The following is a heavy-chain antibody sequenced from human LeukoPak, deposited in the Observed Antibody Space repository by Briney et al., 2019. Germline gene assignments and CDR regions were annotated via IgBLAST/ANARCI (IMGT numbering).Heavy chain of an antibody. CDR3: AKNSPRYCGGDCPLDS. Sequence: GGSLRLSCAASGFTFSSYAMTWVRQAPGKGLEWVSAITGSGGSTYYADSVEGRFTISRDNFKNMLYLQMDSLRAEDTALYYCAKNSPRYCGGDCPLDSWGQGTLVTVS. V-gene: IGHV3-23*01. D-gene: IGHD2-21*02. J-gene: IGHJ4*02. CDR2: ITGSGGST. CDR1: GFTFSSYA.